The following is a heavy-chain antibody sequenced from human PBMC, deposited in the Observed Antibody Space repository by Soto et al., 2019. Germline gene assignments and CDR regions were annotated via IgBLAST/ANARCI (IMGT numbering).Heavy chain of an antibody. CDR1: GDSISTFY. CDR3: ARGRTVRNYADDSSDYFYFFDY. V-gene: IGHV4-59*01. Sequence: SETLSLTCTVSGDSISTFYWGWMRQSPGKELEWIGYVYYTGSTNYNPSLKGRVTISVDRSKNQFSLKLTSANAADTAVYYCARGRTVRNYADDSSDYFYFFDYWGQGTQVTVSS. J-gene: IGHJ4*02. CDR2: VYYTGST. D-gene: IGHD3-22*01.